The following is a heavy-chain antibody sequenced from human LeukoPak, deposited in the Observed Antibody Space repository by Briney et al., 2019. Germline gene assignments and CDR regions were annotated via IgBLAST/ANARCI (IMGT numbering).Heavy chain of an antibody. CDR2: INHSGST. CDR1: GGSFSGYY. D-gene: IGHD3-3*01. J-gene: IGHJ4*02. V-gene: IGHV4-34*01. CDR3: ARVAPSDDFWSGYYKDYFDY. Sequence: SETLSLTCAVYGGSFSGYYWSWIRQPLGKGLEWIGEINHSGSTNYNPSLKSRVTISVDTSKNQFSLKLSSVTAADTAVYYCARVAPSDDFWSGYYKDYFDYWGQGTLVTVSS.